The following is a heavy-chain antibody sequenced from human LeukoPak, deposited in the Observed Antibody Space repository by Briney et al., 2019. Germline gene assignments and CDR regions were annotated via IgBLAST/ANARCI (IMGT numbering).Heavy chain of an antibody. J-gene: IGHJ4*02. CDR1: GGTFSSYA. CDR3: AREITGITID. Sequence: SVKVSCKAAGGTFSSYAISWVRQAPGQGLEWMGGIIPIFGTANYAQKFQGRVTITADESTSTAYMELSSLRSEDTAAYYCAREITGITIDWGQGTLVTVSS. V-gene: IGHV1-69*13. D-gene: IGHD1-7*01. CDR2: IIPIFGTA.